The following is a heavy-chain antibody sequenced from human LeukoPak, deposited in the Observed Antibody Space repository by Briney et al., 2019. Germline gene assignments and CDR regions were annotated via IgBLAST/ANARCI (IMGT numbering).Heavy chain of an antibody. CDR3: ARDPGSGYYYDY. CDR2: INSNSGGT. Sequence: ASVKVSCKASGYTFTGYYMHWVRQAPGQGLEGMGRINSNSGGTNYAQKFQGRVTMTRDTSISTAYKELSRLRSDDTAVYYCARDPGSGYYYDYWGQGTLVTVSS. CDR1: GYTFTGYY. J-gene: IGHJ4*02. V-gene: IGHV1-2*06. D-gene: IGHD3-22*01.